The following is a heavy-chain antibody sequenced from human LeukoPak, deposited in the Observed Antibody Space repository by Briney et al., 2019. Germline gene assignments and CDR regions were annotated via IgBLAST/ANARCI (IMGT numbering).Heavy chain of an antibody. CDR3: TRDSYSSGWYPDY. Sequence: PGGSLRLSCAASGFTFSSCSMNWVRQAPGKGLEWVSYISSGSSSIYYADSVKGRFTISRDNAENSLYLQMNSLRDEDTAVYYCTRDSYSSGWYPDYWGQGTLVTVSS. J-gene: IGHJ4*02. D-gene: IGHD6-19*01. CDR2: ISSGSSSI. CDR1: GFTFSSCS. V-gene: IGHV3-48*02.